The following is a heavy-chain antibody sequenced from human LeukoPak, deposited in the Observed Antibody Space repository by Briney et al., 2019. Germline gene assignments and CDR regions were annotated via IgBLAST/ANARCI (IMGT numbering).Heavy chain of an antibody. CDR2: ISAYNGNT. D-gene: IGHD3-10*01. V-gene: IGHV1-18*04. J-gene: IGHJ6*04. CDR3: ARDPPFTMVRPPGMDV. CDR1: GYTFTSYG. Sequence: ASVKVSCKASGYTFTSYGISWVRQAPGQGLEWMGWISAYNGNTNYAQKLQGRVTMTTDTSTSTAYMGLRSLRSDDTAVYYCARDPPFTMVRPPGMDVWGKGTTVTVSS.